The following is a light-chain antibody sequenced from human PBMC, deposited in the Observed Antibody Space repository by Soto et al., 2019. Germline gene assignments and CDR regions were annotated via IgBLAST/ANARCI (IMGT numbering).Light chain of an antibody. J-gene: IGLJ2*01. CDR1: SGHSRYA. Sequence: QSVLTQSPSASASLGASVKLTCTLSSGHSRYAIAWHQQQPEKGPRYLMKLNSDGSHRKGDGIPDRFSGSSSGAERYLTISSLQSEDEADYYCQTWGTGTVVFGGGTKVTVL. V-gene: IGLV4-69*01. CDR2: LNSDGSH. CDR3: QTWGTGTVV.